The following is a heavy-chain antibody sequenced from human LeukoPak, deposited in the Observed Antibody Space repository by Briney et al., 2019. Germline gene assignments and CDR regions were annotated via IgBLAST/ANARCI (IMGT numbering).Heavy chain of an antibody. CDR1: GGSISRDY. J-gene: IGHJ4*02. Sequence: PSETLSLTCTVSGGSISRDYWSWIRQPPGQGLEWIGYVSYSGSSNYNPSLKRRVTISVETSKNQFSLKLSSVTVADTAVYYCARRSRSSSTYYFDYWGQGTLVTVSS. CDR3: ARRSRSSSTYYFDY. V-gene: IGHV4-59*08. CDR2: VSYSGSS. D-gene: IGHD6-6*01.